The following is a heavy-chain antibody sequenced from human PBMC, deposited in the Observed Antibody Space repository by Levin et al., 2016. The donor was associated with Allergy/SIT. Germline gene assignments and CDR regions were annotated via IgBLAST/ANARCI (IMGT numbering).Heavy chain of an antibody. CDR3: AKDRYTSGWYGSDY. J-gene: IGHJ4*02. D-gene: IGHD6-19*01. CDR2: INGSGGSR. Sequence: VRQAPGKGLEWVADINGSGGSRYYPGSVKGRFTISRDNSKNTLYLQMDSLRAEDTAIYYCAKDRYTSGWYGSDYWGQGTLVTVSS. V-gene: IGHV3-23*01.